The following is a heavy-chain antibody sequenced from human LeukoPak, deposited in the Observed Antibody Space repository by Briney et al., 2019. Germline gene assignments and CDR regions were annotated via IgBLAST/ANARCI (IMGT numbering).Heavy chain of an antibody. CDR3: ARDEQWLAQD. CDR1: GFTFRSYA. V-gene: IGHV3-30-3*01. J-gene: IGHJ4*02. D-gene: IGHD6-19*01. CDR2: ISYDGSNK. Sequence: GSLRLSCAASGFTFRSYAMHWVRQAPGKGLEWVAVISYDGSNKYYADSVKGRFTISRDNSKNTLYLQMNSLRAEDTAVYYCARDEQWLAQDWGQGTLVTVSS.